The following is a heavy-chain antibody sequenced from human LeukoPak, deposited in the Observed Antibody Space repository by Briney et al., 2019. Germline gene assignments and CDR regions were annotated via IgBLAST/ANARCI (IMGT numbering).Heavy chain of an antibody. CDR1: GGSFSGYY. CDR2: INHSGST. Sequence: PSETLSLTCAVYGGSFSGYYWSWIRQPPGKGLEWIGEINHSGSTNYNPSLKSRVTISVDTSKNQFSLKLSSVTAADTAVYYCARETSSWERIFDYWGQGTLVTVSS. CDR3: ARETSSWERIFDY. J-gene: IGHJ4*02. V-gene: IGHV4-34*01. D-gene: IGHD6-13*01.